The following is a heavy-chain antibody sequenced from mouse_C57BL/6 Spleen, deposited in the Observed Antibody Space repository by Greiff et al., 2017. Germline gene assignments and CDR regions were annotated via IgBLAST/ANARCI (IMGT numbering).Heavy chain of an antibody. CDR3: ARREDAIDY. Sequence: EVQLQQSGPELVKPGASVKISCKASGYTFTDYYMDWVKQRHGKRLEWIGDINPDNGGTIYNEKFKGKATLTADKSSSTAYMELRSLTSEDSAVYDCARREDAIDYWGQGTSVTVSS. J-gene: IGHJ4*01. CDR1: GYTFTDYY. CDR2: INPDNGGT. V-gene: IGHV1-18*01.